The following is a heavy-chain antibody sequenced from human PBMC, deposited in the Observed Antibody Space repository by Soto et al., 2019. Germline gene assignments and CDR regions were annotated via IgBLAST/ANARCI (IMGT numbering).Heavy chain of an antibody. J-gene: IGHJ4*02. CDR2: ISYDGSNK. D-gene: IGHD6-19*01. V-gene: IGHV3-30-3*01. Sequence: GGSLRLSCAASGFTFSSYAMHWVRQAPGKGLEWVAVISYDGSNKYYADSVKGRFTISRDNSKNTLYLQMNSLRAEDTAVYYCAREPGGSGWYGLDYWGQGTLVTVSS. CDR3: AREPGGSGWYGLDY. CDR1: GFTFSSYA.